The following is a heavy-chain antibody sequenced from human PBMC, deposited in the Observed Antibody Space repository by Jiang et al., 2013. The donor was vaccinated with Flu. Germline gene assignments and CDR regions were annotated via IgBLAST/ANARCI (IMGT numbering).Heavy chain of an antibody. D-gene: IGHD1-14*01. J-gene: IGHJ6*02. CDR1: GYSFTSYW. CDR3: ARQGTGSKYYYYYGMDV. V-gene: IGHV5-51*01. Sequence: QLVESGAEVKKPGESLKISCKGSGYSFTSYWIGWVRQMPGKGLEWMGIIYPGDSDTRYSPSFQGQVTISADKSISTAYLQWSSLKAPDTAMYYCARQGTGSKYYYYYGMDVWGQGTTVTVSS. CDR2: IYPGDSDT.